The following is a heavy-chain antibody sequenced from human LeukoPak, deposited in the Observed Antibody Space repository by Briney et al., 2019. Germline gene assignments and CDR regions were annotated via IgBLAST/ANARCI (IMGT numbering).Heavy chain of an antibody. CDR2: ISYDGSNK. V-gene: IGHV3-30*18. Sequence: GGSLRLSCAASGFTFSNYGMHWVRQVPGKGLEWVAVISYDGSNKYYADSVKGRFTIFRDNSKNTLSLQMNSLRPEDTAVYYCAKQRGVAVDGYLDYWGQGTLVTVSS. D-gene: IGHD6-19*01. J-gene: IGHJ4*02. CDR3: AKQRGVAVDGYLDY. CDR1: GFTFSNYG.